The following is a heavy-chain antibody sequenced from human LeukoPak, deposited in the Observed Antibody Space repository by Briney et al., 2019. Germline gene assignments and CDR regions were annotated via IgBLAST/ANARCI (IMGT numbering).Heavy chain of an antibody. Sequence: ASVKVSRKASGGTFSSYAISWVRQAPGQGLEWMGRIIPIFGTANYAQKFQGRVTITTDESTSTAYMELSSLRSEDTAVYYCARSKWLFMFDIWGQGTMVTVSS. D-gene: IGHD3-22*01. CDR3: ARSKWLFMFDI. V-gene: IGHV1-69*05. CDR2: IIPIFGTA. J-gene: IGHJ3*02. CDR1: GGTFSSYA.